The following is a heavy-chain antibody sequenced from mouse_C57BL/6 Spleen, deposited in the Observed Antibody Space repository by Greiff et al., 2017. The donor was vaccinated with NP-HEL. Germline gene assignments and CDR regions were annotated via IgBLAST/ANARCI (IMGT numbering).Heavy chain of an antibody. CDR1: GYTFTSYW. CDR2: IDPSDSYT. V-gene: IGHV1-59*01. Sequence: QVQLQQPGAELVRPGTSVKLSCKASGYTFTSYWMHWVKQRPGQGLEWIGVIDPSDSYTNYNQKFKGKATLTVDTSSSTAHMQLSSLTSEDSAVYYCAREPSNDDDERYFDDWGTGTTVTVSS. D-gene: IGHD2-4*01. J-gene: IGHJ1*03. CDR3: AREPSNDDDERYFDD.